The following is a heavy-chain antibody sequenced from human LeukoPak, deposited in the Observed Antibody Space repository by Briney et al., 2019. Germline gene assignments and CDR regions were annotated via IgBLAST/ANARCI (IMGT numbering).Heavy chain of an antibody. D-gene: IGHD3-16*01. CDR1: GFTFSSYS. V-gene: IGHV3-30*02. J-gene: IGHJ4*02. Sequence: GGSLRLSCAASGFTFSSYSMNWVRQAPGKGLEWVAFIRYDGSKKYFADSVKGRFTISRDNSKNTLYLQMNTLRAEDTAVYYCAKGDLYVGFDYWGQGTLVTVSS. CDR2: IRYDGSKK. CDR3: AKGDLYVGFDY.